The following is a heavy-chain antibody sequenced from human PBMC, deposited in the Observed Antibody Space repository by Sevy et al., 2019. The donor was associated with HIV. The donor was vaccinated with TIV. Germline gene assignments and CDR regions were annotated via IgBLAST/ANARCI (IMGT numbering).Heavy chain of an antibody. J-gene: IGHJ6*02. CDR1: GFTFRSYA. V-gene: IGHV3-30-3*01. D-gene: IGHD4-17*01. Sequence: GGSLRLSCAASGFTFRSYAMHWVRQAPGKGLEWVAVISYDGSNKYYADSVKGRFTISRDNSKNTLYLQMNSLRAEDTGVYYCARDREDYGDYTRGNYYYYYGMDVWGQGTTVTVSS. CDR3: ARDREDYGDYTRGNYYYYYGMDV. CDR2: ISYDGSNK.